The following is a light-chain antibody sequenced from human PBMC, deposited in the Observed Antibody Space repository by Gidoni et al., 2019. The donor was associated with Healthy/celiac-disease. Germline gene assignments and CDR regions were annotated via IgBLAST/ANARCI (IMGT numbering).Light chain of an antibody. J-gene: IGLJ1*01. Sequence: QSVLTPPPSVSGAPGQRFTISCTGRSSNIGEGYDVHWYQQLQVVPDRFSGSKSGTSASLAITGLQAEDEADYYCQAYDSSLSGYYVFGTGTKVTVL. CDR1: SSNIGEGYD. V-gene: IGLV1-40*01. CDR3: QAYDSSLSGYYV.